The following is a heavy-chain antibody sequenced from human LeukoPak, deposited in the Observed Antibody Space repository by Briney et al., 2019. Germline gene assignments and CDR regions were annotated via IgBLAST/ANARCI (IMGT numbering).Heavy chain of an antibody. V-gene: IGHV4-34*01. Sequence: SETLSLTCAVYGGSFSDYYWTWIRQPPGKGLEWIGEINHSGRTKYNPSLKSRVTISVDTSKSQSSLDLKSVTAADTAVYYCARGRGVVYRDWFDHWGQGTLVTVSS. CDR3: ARGRGVVYRDWFDH. J-gene: IGHJ5*02. CDR2: INHSGRT. D-gene: IGHD2-8*02. CDR1: GGSFSDYY.